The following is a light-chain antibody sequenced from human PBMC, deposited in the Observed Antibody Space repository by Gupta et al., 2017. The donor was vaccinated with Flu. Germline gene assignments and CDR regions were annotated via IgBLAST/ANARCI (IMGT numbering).Light chain of an antibody. CDR3: QQKNSWPGT. J-gene: IGKJ2*01. Sequence: EIVMTQSPAILSVSPGESATLSCRASQSVNTNLVWYQQKPGQAPRLLIYAASARATGIPSRFSGSGSGTEFTLTISSRQSEDFAVYYCQQKNSWPGTFGQGTKMDIK. V-gene: IGKV3-15*01. CDR2: AAS. CDR1: QSVNTN.